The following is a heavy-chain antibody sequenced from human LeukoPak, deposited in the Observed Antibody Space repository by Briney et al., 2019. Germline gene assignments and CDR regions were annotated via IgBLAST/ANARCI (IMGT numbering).Heavy chain of an antibody. J-gene: IGHJ4*02. CDR3: AVHSSSWYYFDY. D-gene: IGHD6-13*01. CDR2: ISGSGGST. V-gene: IGHV3-23*01. Sequence: PGGSLRLSCAASGFTSSSYAMSWVRQAPGKGLEWVSAISGSGGSTYYADSVKGRFTISRDNSKNTLYLQMNSLRAEDTAVYYCAVHSSSWYYFDYWGQGTLVTVSS. CDR1: GFTSSSYA.